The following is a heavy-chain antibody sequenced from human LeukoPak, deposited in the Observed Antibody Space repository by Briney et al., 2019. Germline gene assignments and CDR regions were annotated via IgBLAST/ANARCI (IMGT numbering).Heavy chain of an antibody. CDR1: GGSISSSSYY. D-gene: IGHD3-16*02. CDR2: IYYSGST. Sequence: SETLPLTCTVSGGSISSSSYYWGWIRQAPGKGLEWIGSIYYSGSTYYNPSLKSRVTISVDTSKNQFSLKLSSVTAADTAVYYCAGQYYDYVWGSYRFDYWGQGTLVTVSS. V-gene: IGHV4-39*01. CDR3: AGQYYDYVWGSYRFDY. J-gene: IGHJ4*02.